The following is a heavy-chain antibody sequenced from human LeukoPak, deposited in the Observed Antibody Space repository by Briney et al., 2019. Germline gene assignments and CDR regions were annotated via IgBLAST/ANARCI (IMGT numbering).Heavy chain of an antibody. Sequence: ASVKVSCKASGYTFTSYYMHWVRQAPGQGLEWMGIINPSGGSTSYAQKFQGRATMTRDMSTTTVYMELSSLRSEDTAVYYCARGPLLHTDIVVVPAAAVFAPWGQGTLVTVSS. J-gene: IGHJ5*02. V-gene: IGHV1-46*01. CDR1: GYTFTSYY. CDR2: INPSGGST. CDR3: ARGPLLHTDIVVVPAAAVFAP. D-gene: IGHD2-2*01.